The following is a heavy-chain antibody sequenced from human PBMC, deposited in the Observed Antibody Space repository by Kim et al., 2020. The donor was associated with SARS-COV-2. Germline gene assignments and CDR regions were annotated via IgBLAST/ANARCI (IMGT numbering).Heavy chain of an antibody. V-gene: IGHV1-69*13. Sequence: SVKVSCKASGGTFSSYAISWVRQAPGQGLEWMGGIIPIFGTANYAQKFQGRVTITADESTSTAYMELSSLRSEDTAVYYCARAMRRYYDSSGYHGVDYWGQGTLVTVSS. J-gene: IGHJ4*02. D-gene: IGHD3-22*01. CDR3: ARAMRRYYDSSGYHGVDY. CDR2: IIPIFGTA. CDR1: GGTFSSYA.